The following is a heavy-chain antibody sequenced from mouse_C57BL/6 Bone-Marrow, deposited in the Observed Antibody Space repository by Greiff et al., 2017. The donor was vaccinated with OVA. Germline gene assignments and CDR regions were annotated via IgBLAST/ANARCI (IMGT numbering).Heavy chain of an antibody. CDR2: ISSGGSYT. V-gene: IGHV5-6*01. CDR3: ARASYYYVYYFDY. Sequence: EVMLVESGGDLVKPGGSLKLSCAASGFTFSSYGMSWVRQTPDKRLEWVATISSGGSYTYYPDSVKGRFTISRDNAKNTLYLQMSSLKSEDTAMYYCARASYYYVYYFDYWGQGTTLTVSS. D-gene: IGHD1-1*01. J-gene: IGHJ2*01. CDR1: GFTFSSYG.